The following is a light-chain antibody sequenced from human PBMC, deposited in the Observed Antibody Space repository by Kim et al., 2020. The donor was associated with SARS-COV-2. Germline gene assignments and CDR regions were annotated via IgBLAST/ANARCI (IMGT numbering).Light chain of an antibody. V-gene: IGLV2-8*01. Sequence: GQSVTISCTGTRSDVGGYNDVSWYQQHPGKAPKLMIYEVTKRPSGVPDRFSGSKSGNTASLTVSGLQAEDEADYYCTSYAGSHNLVFGGGTQLTVL. CDR3: TSYAGSHNLV. CDR1: RSDVGGYND. J-gene: IGLJ2*01. CDR2: EVT.